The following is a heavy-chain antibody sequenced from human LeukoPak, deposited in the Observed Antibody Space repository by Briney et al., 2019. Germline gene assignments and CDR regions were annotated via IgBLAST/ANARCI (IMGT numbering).Heavy chain of an antibody. J-gene: IGHJ1*01. CDR3: ARAPSEIGGYYPEYFRH. Sequence: GGSLRLSCAASGFTLSSYWMHWVRQAPGKGLLWVSRIKSDGRTNYADSVKGRFTNSRDNAKNTVSLQMNSLRAEDTGVYYCARAPSEIGGYYPEYFRHWGQGTLVIVSS. V-gene: IGHV3-74*01. CDR2: IKSDGRT. CDR1: GFTLSSYW. D-gene: IGHD3-22*01.